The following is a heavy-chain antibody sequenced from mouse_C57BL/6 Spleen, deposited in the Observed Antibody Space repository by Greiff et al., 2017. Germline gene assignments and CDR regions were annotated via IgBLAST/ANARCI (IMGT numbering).Heavy chain of an antibody. CDR3: ARGGTTVVAGDFDY. Sequence: QVQLQQSGAELVKPGASVKISCKASGYAFSSYWMNWVKQRPGKGLEWIGQIYPGDGDTNYNGKFKGKATLTADKSSSTAYMQLSSLTSEDSAVYFCARGGTTVVAGDFDYWGQGTTLTVSS. CDR2: IYPGDGDT. CDR1: GYAFSSYW. V-gene: IGHV1-80*01. J-gene: IGHJ2*01. D-gene: IGHD1-1*01.